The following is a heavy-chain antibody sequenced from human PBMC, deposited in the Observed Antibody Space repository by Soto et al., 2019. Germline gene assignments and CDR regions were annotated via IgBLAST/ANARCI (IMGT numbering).Heavy chain of an antibody. V-gene: IGHV1-2*04. D-gene: IGHD1-26*01. CDR2: INPNGGVT. J-gene: IGHJ6*03. Sequence: QVQLVQSGAEVRKPGASVTVSCRSSGDSFNDYYIHWVRQAPGQGFEWMGWINPNGGVTKYAQKFQGWVSMTRDTSIRTVYMQLSRRRSDDTAVYYCARESGGAPATLDYYCFYMDVWGTGTTVTVSS. CDR1: GDSFNDYY. CDR3: ARESGGAPATLDYYCFYMDV.